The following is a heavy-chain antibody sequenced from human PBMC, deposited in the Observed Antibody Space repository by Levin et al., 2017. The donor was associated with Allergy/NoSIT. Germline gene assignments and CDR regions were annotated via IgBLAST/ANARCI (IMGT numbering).Heavy chain of an antibody. J-gene: IGHJ4*02. CDR1: GFSFSSYD. Sequence: PGGSLRLSCAASGFSFSSYDMHWVRQATGERLEWVSAIDTAGDTYYPASVRGRFTISRDNAKNSVYLQMNSLGAGATAVYFCVREGGGDSDIDPLDYWGQGTLVSVSS. V-gene: IGHV3-13*01. CDR2: IDTAGDT. CDR3: VREGGGDSDIDPLDY. D-gene: IGHD3-16*01.